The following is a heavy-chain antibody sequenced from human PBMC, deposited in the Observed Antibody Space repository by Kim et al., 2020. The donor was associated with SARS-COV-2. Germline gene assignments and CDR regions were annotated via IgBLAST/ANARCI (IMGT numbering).Heavy chain of an antibody. Sequence: GGSLRLSCTTSGFTFTGYAMSWVRQAPGKGLEWVSSIDGSDGTTYYVDSVKGRFTISRGNSKNTLYLQMSNLRADDTAVYYCMKGGWGWIWDHWGQGTLV. CDR2: IDGSDGTT. CDR3: MKGGWGWIWDH. CDR1: GFTFTGYA. V-gene: IGHV3-23*01. J-gene: IGHJ4*02. D-gene: IGHD2-2*03.